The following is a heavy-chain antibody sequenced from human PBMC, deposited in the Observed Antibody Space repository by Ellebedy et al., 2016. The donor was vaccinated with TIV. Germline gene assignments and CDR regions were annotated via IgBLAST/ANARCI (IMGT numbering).Heavy chain of an antibody. D-gene: IGHD3-10*01. CDR2: IIPIFVTA. J-gene: IGHJ4*02. Sequence: AASVKVSCKASGGTFSSYAISWVRQAPGQGLEWMGGIIPIFVTANYAQKFQGRVTITADESTSTAYMELSSLRFEDTAVYYCARGGSGDFDYWGQGTLVTVSS. CDR3: ARGGSGDFDY. V-gene: IGHV1-69*13. CDR1: GGTFSSYA.